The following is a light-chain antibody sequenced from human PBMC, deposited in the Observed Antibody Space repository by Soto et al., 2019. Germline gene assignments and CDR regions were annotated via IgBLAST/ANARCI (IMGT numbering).Light chain of an antibody. J-gene: IGKJ2*01. CDR1: QSISSW. Sequence: DIQMTQSPSTLSASVGDRVTITCRASQSISSWLAWYQQKPGKAPKLLIYRASRLGNGVPSRVSGSGSGTEFTLTISSLQPDDFSTYYCQQYDSSVYTFGQGTKLEIK. CDR2: RAS. V-gene: IGKV1-5*03. CDR3: QQYDSSVYT.